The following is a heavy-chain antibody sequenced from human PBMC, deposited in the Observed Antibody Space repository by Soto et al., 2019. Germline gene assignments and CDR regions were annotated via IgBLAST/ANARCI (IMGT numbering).Heavy chain of an antibody. V-gene: IGHV4-34*01. CDR1: GGSFSGYY. J-gene: IGHJ6*02. Sequence: QVQLQQWGAGLLKPSETLSLTCAVYGGSFSGYYWSWIRQPPGKGLEWIGEINHSGSTNYNPSLKSRVTLSVDSXKNQFSLKLSSVTAADTAVYYCARVTGRYYYGMDVWGQGTTVTVSS. CDR3: ARVTGRYYYGMDV. CDR2: INHSGST.